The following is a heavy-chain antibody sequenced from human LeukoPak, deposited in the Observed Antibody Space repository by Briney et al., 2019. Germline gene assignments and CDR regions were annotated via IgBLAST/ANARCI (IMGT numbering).Heavy chain of an antibody. CDR3: ARDQTRGYSYGSWGDAFDI. CDR1: GFTFSSYA. CDR2: ISYDGSNK. D-gene: IGHD5-18*01. J-gene: IGHJ3*02. Sequence: GRSLTLSCAASGFTFSSYAMHWVRQAPGKGLEWVAVISYDGSNKYYADSVKGRFTISRDNSKNTLYLQMNSLRAEDTAVYYCARDQTRGYSYGSWGDAFDIWGQGTMVTVSS. V-gene: IGHV3-30-3*01.